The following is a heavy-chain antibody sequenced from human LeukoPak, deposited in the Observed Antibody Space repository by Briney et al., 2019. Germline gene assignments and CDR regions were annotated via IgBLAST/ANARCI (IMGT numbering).Heavy chain of an antibody. J-gene: IGHJ5*02. D-gene: IGHD1-26*01. CDR1: GGTFSSYT. Sequence: SVKVSCKASGGTFSSYTISWVRQAPGQGLEWMGRIIPILGIANYAQKFQGRVTITADKSTSTAYMELSSLRSEDTAVYYCARQATSIVRATTNFFDPWGQGTLDTVSS. V-gene: IGHV1-69*02. CDR2: IIPILGIA. CDR3: ARQATSIVRATTNFFDP.